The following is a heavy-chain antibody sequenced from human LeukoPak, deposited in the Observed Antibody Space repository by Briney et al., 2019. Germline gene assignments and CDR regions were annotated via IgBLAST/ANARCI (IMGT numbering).Heavy chain of an antibody. D-gene: IGHD4-17*01. CDR3: AKDMSIDYDKYYGMDV. CDR1: GFTFDDYA. V-gene: IGHV3-9*01. CDR2: ISWNSGGI. Sequence: PGGSLRLSCAASGFTFDDYAMHWVRQVPGKGLEWVSGISWNSGGIGYADSVKGRFTISRDNAKSSLYLQMNSLRAEDTALYYCAKDMSIDYDKYYGMDVWGQGTTVTVSS. J-gene: IGHJ6*02.